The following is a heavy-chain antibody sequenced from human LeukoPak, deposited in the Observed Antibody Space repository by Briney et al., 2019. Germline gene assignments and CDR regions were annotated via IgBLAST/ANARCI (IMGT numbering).Heavy chain of an antibody. Sequence: PSETLSLTCAVYGGSFSGYYWGWIRQPPGKGLEWIGSIYYSGSTNYNPSLKSRVTISVDTSKNQFSLKLSSVTAADTAVYYCARGGRTYYDYVWGSFFDYWGQGTLVTVSS. CDR1: GGSFSGYY. CDR3: ARGGRTYYDYVWGSFFDY. J-gene: IGHJ4*02. V-gene: IGHV4-34*01. CDR2: IYYSGST. D-gene: IGHD3-16*01.